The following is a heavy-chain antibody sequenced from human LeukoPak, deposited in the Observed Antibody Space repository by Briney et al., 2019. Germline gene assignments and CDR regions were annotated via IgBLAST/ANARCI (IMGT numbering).Heavy chain of an antibody. J-gene: IGHJ3*02. Sequence: SETLSLTCAVYGGSFSGYYWSWIRQPPGKGLEWIGEINHSGSTNYNPSLKSRVTISVDTSKNQFSLKLSSVTAADTAVYYCASPEYYYDSSGSPGIWGQGTMVTVSS. CDR1: GGSFSGYY. V-gene: IGHV4-34*01. D-gene: IGHD3-22*01. CDR3: ASPEYYYDSSGSPGI. CDR2: INHSGST.